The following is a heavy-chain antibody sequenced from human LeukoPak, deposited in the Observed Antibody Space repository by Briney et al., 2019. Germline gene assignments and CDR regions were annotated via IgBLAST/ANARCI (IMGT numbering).Heavy chain of an antibody. D-gene: IGHD6-19*01. V-gene: IGHV3-7*03. J-gene: IGHJ6*03. CDR3: ARGSAGLLYYYYYMDV. Sequence: GGSLRLSCAASGFSFTTYWMSWVRQAPGKGLEWVANIKQDGTEKYYVDSVKGRFTISRDNAKNSLYLQMNSLRAEDTALYYCARGSAGLLYYYYYMDVWGKGTTVTVSS. CDR2: IKQDGTEK. CDR1: GFSFTTYW.